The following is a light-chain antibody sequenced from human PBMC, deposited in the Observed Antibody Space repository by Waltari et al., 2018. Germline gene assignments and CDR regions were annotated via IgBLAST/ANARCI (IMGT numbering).Light chain of an antibody. CDR2: DAS. V-gene: IGKV1-33*01. J-gene: IGKJ2*01. CDR1: QDISNY. CDR3: QHYDNLPPPSYT. Sequence: DIQMTQSPSSLSASVGDRFTITCQASQDISNYLNWYQQKAGNAPKLLIYDASNLETGVPSRFSGGGSGTHFTFTISSLQPEDIATYYCQHYDNLPPPSYTFGQGTKLEIK.